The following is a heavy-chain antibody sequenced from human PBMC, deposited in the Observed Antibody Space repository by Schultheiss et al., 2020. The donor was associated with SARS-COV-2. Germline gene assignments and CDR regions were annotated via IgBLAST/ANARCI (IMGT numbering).Heavy chain of an antibody. CDR1: GYTFTGYY. Sequence: GGSLRLSCKASGYTFTGYYMHWVRQAPGQGLEWMGWINPNSGGTNYAQKFQGRVTMTRDTSISTAYMELSRLRSDDTAVYYCARERGTGITGTTGTPVAFDIWGQGTMVTVSS. CDR3: ARERGTGITGTTGTPVAFDI. CDR2: INPNSGGT. V-gene: IGHV1-2*02. J-gene: IGHJ3*02. D-gene: IGHD1-7*01.